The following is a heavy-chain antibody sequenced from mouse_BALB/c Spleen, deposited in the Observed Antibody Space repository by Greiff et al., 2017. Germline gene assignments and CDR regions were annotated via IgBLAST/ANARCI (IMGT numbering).Heavy chain of an antibody. CDR1: GYSITSDYA. D-gene: IGHD2-3*01. V-gene: IGHV3-2*02. J-gene: IGHJ2*01. Sequence: EVKLVESGPGLVKPSQSLSLTCTVTGYSITSDYAWNWIRQFPGNKLEWMGYISYSGSTSYNPSLKSRISITRDTSKNQFFLQLNSVTTEDTATYYCARRDDGYYFDYWGQGTTLTVSS. CDR3: ARRDDGYYFDY. CDR2: ISYSGST.